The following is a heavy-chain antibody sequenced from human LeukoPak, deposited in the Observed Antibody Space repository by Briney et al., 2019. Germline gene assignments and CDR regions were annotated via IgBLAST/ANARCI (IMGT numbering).Heavy chain of an antibody. CDR2: IRFNGN. J-gene: IGHJ4*02. V-gene: IGHV3-30*02. CDR3: ARENWDFDF. Sequence: QTGGSLRLSCAASGFTFSNYAIHWVRQAPGKGLEWVASIRFNGNFYADYVKGRFTISRDNSKSTVSLQMDTLRTEDTALYHCARENWDFDFWGQGTLVTVSS. D-gene: IGHD7-27*01. CDR1: GFTFSNYA.